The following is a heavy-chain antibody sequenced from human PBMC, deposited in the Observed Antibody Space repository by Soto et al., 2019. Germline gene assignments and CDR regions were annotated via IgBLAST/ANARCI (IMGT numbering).Heavy chain of an antibody. J-gene: IGHJ4*02. CDR3: VRDFDGSGSYYTDY. V-gene: IGHV1-18*01. D-gene: IGHD3-10*01. CDR1: GYMFISYG. CDR2: ISAYNGNI. Sequence: QVQLVQSGAEVKKPGASVKVSCKASGYMFISYGINWVRQAPGHGLEWMGWISAYNGNIKYAQNLQGRVTMTTDTSTSTAYMEMRSLRSDDTAVYYCVRDFDGSGSYYTDYWGPGTLVTVSS.